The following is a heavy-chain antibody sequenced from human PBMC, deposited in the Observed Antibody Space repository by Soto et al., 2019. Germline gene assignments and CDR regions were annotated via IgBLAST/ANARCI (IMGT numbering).Heavy chain of an antibody. CDR3: ATRSDFRFYYSDMDV. D-gene: IGHD3-3*01. J-gene: IGHJ6*02. CDR1: GLTFSSSA. V-gene: IGHV1-58*01. CDR2: IVAGSGDT. Sequence: QMQRVQSGPEVKKPGTSVKLSCKASGLTFSSSAVQWVRQSRGQRLEWIGWIVAGSGDTKYAQRFHERVTFSRDMSTDTAYMELSSLRSDDTGVYYCATRSDFRFYYSDMDVWGQGTTVTVSS.